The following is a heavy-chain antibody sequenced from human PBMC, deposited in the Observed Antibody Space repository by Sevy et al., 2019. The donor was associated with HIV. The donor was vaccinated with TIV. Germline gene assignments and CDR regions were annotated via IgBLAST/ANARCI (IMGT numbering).Heavy chain of an antibody. J-gene: IGHJ6*02. V-gene: IGHV3-21*01. CDR2: ISSSSSYI. Sequence: GGSLRLSCAASGFTFSSYSMNWVRQAPGKGLEWVSSISSSSSYIYYADSVKGRFTISRDNAKNSLYLQMNSLRAEDTAMYYCASASEYYDILTGYHRPYYYGMDVWGQGTTVTVSS. CDR1: GFTFSSYS. CDR3: ASASEYYDILTGYHRPYYYGMDV. D-gene: IGHD3-9*01.